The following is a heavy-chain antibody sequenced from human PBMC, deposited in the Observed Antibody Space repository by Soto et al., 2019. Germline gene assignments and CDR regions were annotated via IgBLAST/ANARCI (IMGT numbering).Heavy chain of an antibody. CDR3: ASGGPYSGWYFNGWFDP. J-gene: IGHJ5*02. Sequence: ESGGGVVQPGRSLRLSCAASGFTFSSYAMHWVRQAPGKGLEWVAVISYDGSNKYYADSVKGRFTISRDNSKNTLYLQMNSLRAEDTAVYYCASGGPYSGWYFNGWFDPWGQGTLVTVSS. CDR2: ISYDGSNK. CDR1: GFTFSSYA. V-gene: IGHV3-30-3*01. D-gene: IGHD6-19*01.